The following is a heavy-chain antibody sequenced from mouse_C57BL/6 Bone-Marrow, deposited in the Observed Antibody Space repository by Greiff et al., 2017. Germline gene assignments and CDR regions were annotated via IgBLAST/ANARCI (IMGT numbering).Heavy chain of an antibody. V-gene: IGHV5-12*01. CDR1: GFTFSDYY. CDR3: ARSGYYYGSSHWYFDV. D-gene: IGHD1-1*01. CDR2: ISNGGGST. J-gene: IGHJ1*03. Sequence: EVQLVESGGGLVQPGGSLKLSCAASGFTFSDYYMYWVRQTPEKRLEWVAYISNGGGSTYYPDTVKGRFTISRANAKNTLYLQMSRLKSEDTAMXYCARSGYYYGSSHWYFDVWGTGTTVTVAS.